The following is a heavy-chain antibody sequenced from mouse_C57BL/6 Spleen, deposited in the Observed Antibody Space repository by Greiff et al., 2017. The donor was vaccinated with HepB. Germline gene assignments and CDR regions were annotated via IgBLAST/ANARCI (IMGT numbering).Heavy chain of an antibody. Sequence: QVQLQQSGAELVRPGTSVKVSCKASGYAFTNYLIEWVKQRPGQGLEWIGVINPGSGGTNYNEKFKGKATLTADKSSSTAYMQLSSLTSEDAAVYFCARPDYYGSSSYYFDYWGQGTTLTVSS. CDR3: ARPDYYGSSSYYFDY. CDR2: INPGSGGT. V-gene: IGHV1-54*01. J-gene: IGHJ2*01. CDR1: GYAFTNYL. D-gene: IGHD1-1*01.